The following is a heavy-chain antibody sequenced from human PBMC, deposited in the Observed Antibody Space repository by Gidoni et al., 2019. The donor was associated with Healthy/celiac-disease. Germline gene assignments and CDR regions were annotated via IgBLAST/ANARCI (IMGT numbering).Heavy chain of an antibody. CDR1: GFTFDDYG. CDR3: ARLYCYDSSGA. Sequence: EVQLVVSGGGVVWPGGSLSLSCAASGFTFDDYGMSWVRQAPGEGLEWVSGINWNGGSTGYGDSMKGRFTISRDNAKNSLYLQMNSLGAEDTALCYCARLYCYDSSGAWGQGTLVTVSS. CDR2: INWNGGST. D-gene: IGHD3-22*01. V-gene: IGHV3-20*04. J-gene: IGHJ5*02.